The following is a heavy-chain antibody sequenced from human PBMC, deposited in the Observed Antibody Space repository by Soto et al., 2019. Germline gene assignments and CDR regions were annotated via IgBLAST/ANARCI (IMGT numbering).Heavy chain of an antibody. D-gene: IGHD3-16*02. CDR1: GYTFSSYG. V-gene: IGHV1-18*01. CDR2: ISGYNGNT. Sequence: QVQLVQSGAEVKKPGAAVKVSCKASGYTFSSYGISWVRQAPGQGLEWMGWISGYNGNTEFAQKFQDRVTMTTDTSTSTAYMELRSLRSDDTAVYYCARAPYDYVWGSYRSSFDYRGQGTLVTVSS. J-gene: IGHJ4*02. CDR3: ARAPYDYVWGSYRSSFDY.